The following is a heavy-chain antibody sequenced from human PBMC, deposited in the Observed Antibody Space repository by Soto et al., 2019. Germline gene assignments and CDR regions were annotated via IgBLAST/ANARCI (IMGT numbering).Heavy chain of an antibody. D-gene: IGHD1-20*01. J-gene: IGHJ4*02. V-gene: IGHV3-73*01. CDR2: IRSKANGYAT. CDR3: TGQEVSPDY. CDR1: GPTFSGSA. Sequence: PGGSLRLSCAVSGPTFSGSAMHWVRQASGKGLGWVGRIRSKANGYATAYAASVKGRFTITRDDSKSTAYQQMNSVKNEDTAVYYCTGQEVSPDYWGQGTLVTVSS.